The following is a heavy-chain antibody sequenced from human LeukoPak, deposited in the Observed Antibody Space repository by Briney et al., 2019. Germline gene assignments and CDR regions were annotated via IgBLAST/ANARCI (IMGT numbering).Heavy chain of an antibody. D-gene: IGHD6-19*01. CDR3: ARVEVAVAIDY. V-gene: IGHV3-69-1*01. CDR2: ISSSSTI. J-gene: IGHJ4*02. Sequence: GGSLRLSCVASGFTFSDYYMNWVRQAPGKGLEWVSSISSSSTIYYADSVKGRFTISRDNAKNSLYLQMNSLRAEDTAVYYCARVEVAVAIDYWGQGTLVTVSS. CDR1: GFTFSDYY.